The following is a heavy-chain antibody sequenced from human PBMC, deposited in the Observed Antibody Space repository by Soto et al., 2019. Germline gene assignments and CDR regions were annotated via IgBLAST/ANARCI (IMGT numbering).Heavy chain of an antibody. D-gene: IGHD6-13*01. V-gene: IGHV1-18*04. J-gene: IGHJ4*02. Sequence: QAQLMQSGAEVKKPGASVKVSCKTSGYTFTNYGLTWVRQAPGQGLEWMGWISTYNGDTNYAQRLQGRVTMTTDTSTSTAFMELRGLRSDDTAVYYCAREDYSASFDYWGQGTLVTVSS. CDR3: AREDYSASFDY. CDR1: GYTFTNYG. CDR2: ISTYNGDT.